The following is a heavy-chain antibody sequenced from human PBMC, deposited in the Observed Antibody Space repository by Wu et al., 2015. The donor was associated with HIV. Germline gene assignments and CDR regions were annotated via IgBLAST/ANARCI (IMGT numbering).Heavy chain of an antibody. D-gene: IGHD2-2*02. V-gene: IGHV1-69*12. CDR1: GDTFSNYA. Sequence: QVQLVQSGAEVKKPGSSVKVSCKASGDTFSNYAISWVRQAPGQGLEWMGGIIPIFGTANYAQKFQGRVTITADESTTTAYMELSSLRFEDTAVYYCARDLGYCSSSSCYTLDYWGQGTLVTVS. J-gene: IGHJ4*02. CDR2: IIPIFGTA. CDR3: ARDLGYCSSSSCYTLDY.